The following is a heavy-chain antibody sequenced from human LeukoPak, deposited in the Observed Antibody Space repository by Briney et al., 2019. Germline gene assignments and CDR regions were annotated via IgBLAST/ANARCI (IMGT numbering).Heavy chain of an antibody. Sequence: GGSLRLSCAATGFTFSSYAMHWVRQAPGKGLEWVAVISYDGSNKYYADSVKGRFTISRDNSKNTLNLQMNSLSAEDTAVYYCASKNYKYWGQGTLVTVSS. CDR2: ISYDGSNK. D-gene: IGHD3-10*01. V-gene: IGHV3-30-3*01. J-gene: IGHJ4*02. CDR1: GFTFSSYA. CDR3: ASKNYKY.